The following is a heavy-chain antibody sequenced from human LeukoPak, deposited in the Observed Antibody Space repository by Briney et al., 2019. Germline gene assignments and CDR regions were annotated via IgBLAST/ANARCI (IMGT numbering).Heavy chain of an antibody. CDR3: ARVGYYDSSGLGANLYYYYYGMDV. CDR2: ISGSGGST. J-gene: IGHJ6*02. Sequence: GGSLRLSCAASGFTFSSCAMSWVRQAPGKGLEWVSAISGSGGSTYYADSVKGRFTISRDNSKNTLYLQMNSLRAEDTAVYYCARVGYYDSSGLGANLYYYYYGMDVWGQGTTVTVSS. CDR1: GFTFSSCA. D-gene: IGHD3-22*01. V-gene: IGHV3-23*01.